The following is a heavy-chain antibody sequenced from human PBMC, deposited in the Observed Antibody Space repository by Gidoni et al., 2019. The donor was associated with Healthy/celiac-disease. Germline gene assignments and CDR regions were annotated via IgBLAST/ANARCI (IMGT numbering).Heavy chain of an antibody. V-gene: IGHV1-69*01. J-gene: IGHJ6*03. CDR1: GGTFSSYA. CDR2: IIPIFGTA. D-gene: IGHD5-18*01. Sequence: QVQLVQSGAEVKKPGSSVKVSCKASGGTFSSYAISWVRQAPGHGLEWMGGIIPIFGTANYAQKFQGRVTITADESTSTAYMELSSLRSEDTAVYYCARDPSGGSAMVRRREYYYYMDVWGKGTTVTVSS. CDR3: ARDPSGGSAMVRRREYYYYMDV.